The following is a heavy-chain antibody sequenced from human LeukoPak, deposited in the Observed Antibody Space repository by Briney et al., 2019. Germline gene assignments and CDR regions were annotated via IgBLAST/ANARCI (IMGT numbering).Heavy chain of an antibody. CDR1: GYSISSGYY. Sequence: SETLSLTCTVSGYSISSGYYWGWIRQPPGKGLEWIGSIYHSGSTYYNPSLKSRVTISVDTSKNQFSLQLNSVTPEDTAVYYCARAAVAARDRLNYYYYYMDVWGKGTTVTVSS. J-gene: IGHJ6*03. CDR2: IYHSGST. CDR3: ARAAVAARDRLNYYYYYMDV. V-gene: IGHV4-38-2*02. D-gene: IGHD6-6*01.